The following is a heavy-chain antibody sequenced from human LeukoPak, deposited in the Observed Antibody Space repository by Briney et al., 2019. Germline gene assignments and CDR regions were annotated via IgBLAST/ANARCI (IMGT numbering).Heavy chain of an antibody. CDR1: GFTFSSYA. CDR3: AKYGIVGATAPPHFDY. CDR2: ISGSGGST. Sequence: GGSLRLSCAASGFTFSSYAMSWGRQAPGKGLEWVSAISGSGGSTYYADSVKGRFTISRDNSKNTLYLQMNSLRAEDTAVYYCAKYGIVGATAPPHFDYWGQGTLVTVSS. V-gene: IGHV3-23*01. J-gene: IGHJ4*02. D-gene: IGHD1-26*01.